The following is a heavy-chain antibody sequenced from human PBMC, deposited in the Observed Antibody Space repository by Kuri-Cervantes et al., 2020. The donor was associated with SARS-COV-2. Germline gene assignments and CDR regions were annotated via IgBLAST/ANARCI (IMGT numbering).Heavy chain of an antibody. V-gene: IGHV3-21*01. CDR3: ARGRDFWSGYYPH. D-gene: IGHD3-3*01. CDR2: ISSSSSYI. CDR1: GFTFSSYS. J-gene: IGHJ4*02. Sequence: GGSLRLSCAASGFTFSSYSMNWVRQAPGKGLEWVSSISSSSSYIYYADSVKGRFTISRNNAKNSLYLQMNSLRAEDTAVYYCARGRDFWSGYYPHWGQGTLVTVSS.